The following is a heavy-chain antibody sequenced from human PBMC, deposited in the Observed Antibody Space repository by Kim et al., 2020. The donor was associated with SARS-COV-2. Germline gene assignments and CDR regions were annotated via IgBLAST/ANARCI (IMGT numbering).Heavy chain of an antibody. V-gene: IGHV1-2*07. J-gene: IGHJ4*02. CDR3: ARRGGYGFSLFDH. CDR1: GYTFTGYF. CDR2: INLNSGGI. Sequence: ASVKVSCKASGYTFTGYFMHWVRQAPGQGLEWMGWINLNSGGIYYAHKFQGRLSLTRDTSINTAYMELSSLASDDTAVYYCARRGGYGFSLFDHWGQGTLVTVSS. D-gene: IGHD5-12*01.